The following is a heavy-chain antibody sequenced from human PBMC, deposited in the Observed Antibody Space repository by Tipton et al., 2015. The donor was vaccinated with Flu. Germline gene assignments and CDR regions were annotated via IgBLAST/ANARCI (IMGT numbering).Heavy chain of an antibody. Sequence: LRLSCAVYGGSFSGYYWSWIRQPPGKGLEWIGEINHSGSTNYNPSLKSRVTISVDTSKNQFSLKLSSVTAADTAVYYCARGTTRVRGVIIIYYYMDVWGKGTTVTVSS. J-gene: IGHJ6*03. V-gene: IGHV4-34*01. CDR2: INHSGST. CDR1: GGSFSGYY. D-gene: IGHD3-10*01. CDR3: ARGTTRVRGVIIIYYYMDV.